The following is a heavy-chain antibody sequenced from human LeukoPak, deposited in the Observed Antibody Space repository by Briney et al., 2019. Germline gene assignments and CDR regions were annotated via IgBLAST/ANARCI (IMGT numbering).Heavy chain of an antibody. CDR1: GFTFSDYY. V-gene: IGHV3-11*01. Sequence: GGSLRLSCAASGFTFSDYYMSWIRQAPGKGLEWVSYISSSGSTIYYADSVKGRFTISRDNAKNSLYLQMNSLRAEDTAVYHCAKERDNSGLFFASWGQGTPVTVSS. J-gene: IGHJ4*02. CDR3: AKERDNSGLFFAS. CDR2: ISSSGSTI. D-gene: IGHD3-22*01.